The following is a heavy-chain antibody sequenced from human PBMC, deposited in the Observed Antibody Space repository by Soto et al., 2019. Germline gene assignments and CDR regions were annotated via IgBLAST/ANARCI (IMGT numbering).Heavy chain of an antibody. CDR3: ARVMGGYSDY. D-gene: IGHD3-16*01. Sequence: PSETLSLTCAVSGGSVSSSHWWSWVRQSPGKGLEWIGEVYHSGSSNCNPSLKSRVTLSVDIFNDQFSLKLTSVTAADTAMYYCARVMGGYSDYWGQGTPVTVS. V-gene: IGHV4-4*02. CDR1: GGSVSSSHW. J-gene: IGHJ4*02. CDR2: VYHSGSS.